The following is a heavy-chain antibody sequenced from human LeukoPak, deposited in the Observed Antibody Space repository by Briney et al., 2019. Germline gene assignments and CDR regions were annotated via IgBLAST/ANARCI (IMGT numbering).Heavy chain of an antibody. CDR3: WRLRYCSSTSCEVYFDY. D-gene: IGHD2-2*01. CDR2: IYYSGST. Sequence: SETLSLTCTVSGFSISSYYWSWLRQPPGKGLEWIGYIYYSGSTNYNPSLKSRATTTVTTSKNQFTLKLSPGTAAAAAFYYCWRLRYCSSTSCEVYFDYWGQGTLVTVSS. J-gene: IGHJ4*02. V-gene: IGHV4-59*08. CDR1: GFSISSYY.